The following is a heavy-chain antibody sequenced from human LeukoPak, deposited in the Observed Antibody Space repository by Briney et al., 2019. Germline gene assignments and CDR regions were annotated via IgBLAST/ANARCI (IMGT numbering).Heavy chain of an antibody. CDR3: AMSNTVRRPFFDP. CDR2: IYNRGST. J-gene: IGHJ5*02. D-gene: IGHD4-11*01. V-gene: IGHV4-59*02. CDR1: DDSVNTYY. Sequence: SETLSLTCIGSDDSVNTYYCSWIRQAPGKGLEWIGYIYNRGSTKYNPSLKSRATISVDTSKNQFSLKLTSVTAADTAVYYCAMSNTVRRPFFDPWGQGTLVTVS.